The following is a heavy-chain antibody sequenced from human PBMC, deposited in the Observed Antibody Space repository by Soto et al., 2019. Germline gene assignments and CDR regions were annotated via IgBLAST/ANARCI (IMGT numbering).Heavy chain of an antibody. V-gene: IGHV4-34*01. CDR2: INHSGST. D-gene: IGHD1-1*01. J-gene: IGHJ3*02. CDR1: GGSFSGYY. Sequence: QVQLQQWGAGLLKPSETLSLTCAVYGGSFSGYYWSWIRQPPGKGLEWIGEINHSGSTNYNPSLKSRVTISVDTSKNQFSLKLSSVTAADTAVYYWARGLETGTTLAFDIWGQGTMVTVSS. CDR3: ARGLETGTTLAFDI.